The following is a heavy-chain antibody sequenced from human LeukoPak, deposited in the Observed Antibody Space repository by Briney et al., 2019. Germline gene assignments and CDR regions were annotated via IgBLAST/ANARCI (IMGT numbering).Heavy chain of an antibody. V-gene: IGHV1-2*02. D-gene: IGHD3-16*02. CDR1: GYTFTGYY. J-gene: IGHJ4*02. CDR3: ARGRRGLGELSTY. Sequence: ASVKVSCKASGYTFTGYYMHWVRQAPGQGLEWMGWINPNSGGTNYAQKFQSRVTMTRDTSISTAYMELSRLRSDDTAVYYCARGRRGLGELSTYWGQGTLVTVSS. CDR2: INPNSGGT.